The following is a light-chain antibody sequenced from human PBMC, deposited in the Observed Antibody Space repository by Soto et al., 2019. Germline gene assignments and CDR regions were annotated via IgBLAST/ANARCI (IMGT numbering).Light chain of an antibody. CDR2: GAS. V-gene: IGKV4-1*01. CDR1: QSVLYSSNNKNY. CDR3: QQYNDWPLT. J-gene: IGKJ4*01. Sequence: DIVMTQSPDSLAVSLGERATINCKSSQSVLYSSNNKNYLAWYQRKPGQAPRLPIYGASSRATGIPDRFSGSGSGTDFTLTISRLEPEDFAVYYCQQYNDWPLTFGGGTKVDI.